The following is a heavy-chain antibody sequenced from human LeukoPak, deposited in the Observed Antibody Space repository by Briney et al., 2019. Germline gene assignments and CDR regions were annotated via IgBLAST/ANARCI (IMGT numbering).Heavy chain of an antibody. CDR1: GYTFTGYG. V-gene: IGHV1-18*01. CDR3: ARDPVLLWFGESYYYYYMDV. D-gene: IGHD3-10*01. Sequence: ASVKVSCKASGYTFTGYGISWVRQAPGQGLEWMGWISAYNGNTNYAQKLQGRVTMTTDTSTSTAYMELRSLRSDDTAVYYCARDPVLLWFGESYYYYYMDVWGKGTTVTISS. J-gene: IGHJ6*03. CDR2: ISAYNGNT.